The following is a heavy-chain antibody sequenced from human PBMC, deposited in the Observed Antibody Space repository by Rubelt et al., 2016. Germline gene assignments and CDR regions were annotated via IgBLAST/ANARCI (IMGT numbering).Heavy chain of an antibody. J-gene: IGHJ4*02. CDR1: GLTVGNNY. CDR2: IYSGGST. D-gene: IGHD2-15*01. V-gene: IGHV3-53*01. CDR3: ARADVFGSSGTCHKGIDY. Sequence: EVQLVVSGGSLIQPGGSLRLSCAASGLTVGNNYMTWVRPTPGKGLEWVSVIYSGGSTYYADSVRGRFIISRDNVKNTLYREMNSLTTDDTAVYSCARADVFGSSGTCHKGIDYWGQGTLVTVSS.